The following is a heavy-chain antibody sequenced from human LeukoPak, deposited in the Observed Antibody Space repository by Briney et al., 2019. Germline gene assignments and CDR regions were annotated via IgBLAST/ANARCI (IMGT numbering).Heavy chain of an antibody. CDR2: ISWDGGST. CDR1: GFTFSSYT. J-gene: IGHJ4*02. V-gene: IGHV3-43D*03. D-gene: IGHD3-3*01. Sequence: GGSLRLSCAASGFTFSSYTMNWVRQAPGKGLEWVSLISWDGGSTYYADSVKGRFTIYRDNSKNSLYLQMNSLRAEDTALYYCAKDMGGGYDFWSGKNGFDYWGQGTLVTVSS. CDR3: AKDMGGGYDFWSGKNGFDY.